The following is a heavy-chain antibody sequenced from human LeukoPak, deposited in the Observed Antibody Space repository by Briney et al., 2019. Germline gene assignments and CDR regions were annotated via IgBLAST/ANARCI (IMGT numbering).Heavy chain of an antibody. Sequence: PSETLSLTCTVPGGSISNYYWSWIRQPQGKGLEWIGYIYYSGSTNYNPSLKSRVTISVDTSKNQFSLQLSSVTAADTAVYYCARSLGHYYDFWSGYYYPDWGQGTLVTVSS. CDR1: GGSISNYY. J-gene: IGHJ4*02. D-gene: IGHD3-3*01. CDR2: IYYSGST. CDR3: ARSLGHYYDFWSGYYYPD. V-gene: IGHV4-59*08.